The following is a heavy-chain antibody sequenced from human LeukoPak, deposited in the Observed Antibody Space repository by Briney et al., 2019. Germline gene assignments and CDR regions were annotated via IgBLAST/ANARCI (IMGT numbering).Heavy chain of an antibody. CDR3: ARGGIVVVPAAMVDY. J-gene: IGHJ4*02. CDR2: INSDGSST. CDR1: GFTFSSYW. D-gene: IGHD2-2*01. V-gene: IGHV3-74*01. Sequence: QPGGSLRLSCAASGFTFSSYWMHWVRQAPGKGLVWVSRINSDGSSTSYADSVKGRFTISRDNAKNTLYLQMNSLRAEDTAVYYCARGGIVVVPAAMVDYWGQGTLVTVSS.